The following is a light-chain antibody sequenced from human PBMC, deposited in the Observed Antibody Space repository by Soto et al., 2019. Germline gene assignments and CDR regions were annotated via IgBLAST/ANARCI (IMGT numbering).Light chain of an antibody. CDR3: QQSYSTPFA. Sequence: DIQMTQSPSSLSASVGDRVTITCRASQSISRYLNWYQRKPGKAPKLLIYAASNLQSGVPSRFSGSGSGTDFTLTINSLQPEDFATYDCQQSYSTPFAFGPGTKVDIK. CDR2: AAS. CDR1: QSISRY. J-gene: IGKJ3*01. V-gene: IGKV1-39*01.